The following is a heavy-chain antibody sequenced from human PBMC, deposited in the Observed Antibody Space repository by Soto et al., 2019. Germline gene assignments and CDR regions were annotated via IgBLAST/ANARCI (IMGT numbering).Heavy chain of an antibody. J-gene: IGHJ4*02. CDR2: IIPKLGSA. Sequence: GASVKVSCKASGGGNLRDYRTTWVRRAPGQGLEWMGGIIPKLGSANYAQNFQGRVTVTADESTNTVYMELRSLRSDDTDAYYWGRGGDGYNFGAVNWGQGTRVTFSS. CDR3: GRGGDGYNFGAVN. CDR1: GGGNLRDYR. D-gene: IGHD2-21*01. V-gene: IGHV1-69*13.